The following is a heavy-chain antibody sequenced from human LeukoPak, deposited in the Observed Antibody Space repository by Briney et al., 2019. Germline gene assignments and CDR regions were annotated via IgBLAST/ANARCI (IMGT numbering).Heavy chain of an antibody. V-gene: IGHV1-8*03. D-gene: IGHD2-15*01. Sequence: GASVKVSCKASGYTFTSYDINWVRQATGQGLEWMGWMNPNSGNTGYAQKFQGRVTITRNTSISTAYMELSSLRSEDTAVYYCARGIVVVVAATNYYYYMDVWGKGTTVTVSS. CDR2: MNPNSGNT. CDR1: GYTFTSYD. CDR3: ARGIVVVVAATNYYYYMDV. J-gene: IGHJ6*03.